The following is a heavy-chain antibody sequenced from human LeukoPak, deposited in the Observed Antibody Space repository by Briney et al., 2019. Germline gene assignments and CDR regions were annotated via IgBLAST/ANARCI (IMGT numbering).Heavy chain of an antibody. CDR1: GGSISSYY. D-gene: IGHD5-18*01. Sequence: SETLSLTCTVSGGSISSYYWSWIRQPAGKGLEWIGRIYTSGSTNYNPSLKSRVTMSVDTSKNQFSLKLSSVTAADTAVYYCARERWGYSYGYGTYYFDYSRQGTLVTVSS. CDR2: IYTSGST. CDR3: ARERWGYSYGYGTYYFDY. V-gene: IGHV4-4*07. J-gene: IGHJ4*02.